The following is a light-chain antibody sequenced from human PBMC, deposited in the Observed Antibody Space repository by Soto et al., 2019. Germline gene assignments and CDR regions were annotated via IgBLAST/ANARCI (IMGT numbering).Light chain of an antibody. V-gene: IGLV2-14*01. Sequence: QSVLTQPASVSGSPGQSITISCTGTSSDVGAYNHVCWYQQHPGKAPKLLIYGGNNRPSGVPDRFSGSRSGTSASLDITGLQAEDEAAYFCQSYDMSLNNYVFGTGTKVTVL. CDR2: GGN. CDR3: QSYDMSLNNYV. CDR1: SSDVGAYNH. J-gene: IGLJ1*01.